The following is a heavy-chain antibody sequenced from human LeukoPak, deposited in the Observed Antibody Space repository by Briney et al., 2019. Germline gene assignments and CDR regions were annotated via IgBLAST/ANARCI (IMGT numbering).Heavy chain of an antibody. CDR2: INPNSGGT. V-gene: IGHV1-2*06. Sequence: ASVKVSCKASGYTFTGYYMHWVRQAPGQGPEWMGRINPNSGGTNYAQKFQGRVTMTRDTSISTACMELSRLRSDDTAVYYCARENRRGNWFDPWGQGTLVTVSS. CDR1: GYTFTGYY. D-gene: IGHD1-14*01. CDR3: ARENRRGNWFDP. J-gene: IGHJ5*02.